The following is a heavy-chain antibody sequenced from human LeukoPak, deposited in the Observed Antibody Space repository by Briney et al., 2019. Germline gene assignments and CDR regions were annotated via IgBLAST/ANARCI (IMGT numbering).Heavy chain of an antibody. D-gene: IGHD3-10*01. Sequence: ASVEVSCKASGYTFTSYAITWVRQAPGQGLEWMGWISSYNGNTNYAQKLQGRVTMTTETSTSTAYMELRSLRSDDTAVYYCAKDGEPDHKLLWFGRDFRSWFDPWGQGTLVTVSS. CDR2: ISSYNGNT. CDR1: GYTFTSYA. V-gene: IGHV1-18*01. J-gene: IGHJ5*02. CDR3: AKDGEPDHKLLWFGRDFRSWFDP.